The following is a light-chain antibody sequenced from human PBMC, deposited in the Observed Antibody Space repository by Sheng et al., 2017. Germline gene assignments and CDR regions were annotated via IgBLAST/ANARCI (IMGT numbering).Light chain of an antibody. CDR1: KLGEKF. V-gene: IGLV3-1*01. CDR3: VTWEINTVI. CDR2: EDK. J-gene: IGLJ2*01. Sequence: SFELIQSPSVSVSPGETVTITCSGHKLGEKFVSWYQRKPGQSPVLVIYEDKKRPSGIPERFSGSNSGNTGTLTISGSQPMDEADYYCVTWEINTVIFGGGTRLDRP.